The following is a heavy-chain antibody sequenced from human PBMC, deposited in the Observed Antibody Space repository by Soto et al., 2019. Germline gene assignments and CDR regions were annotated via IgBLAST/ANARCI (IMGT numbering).Heavy chain of an antibody. Sequence: EVQLVESGGGWVQPGGSVKLSCAVSGFTFSGSAIHVVRQASGKGLDLLGRISIKANSYASAYAASVKDRLTISRDDSQNAANLQMNSQKDGDTAVYDCTRVNSDSVSTSAWLDPWCQGTLLTVSS. CDR3: TRVNSDSVSTSAWLDP. D-gene: IGHD3-10*01. V-gene: IGHV3-73*02. CDR1: GFTFSGSA. J-gene: IGHJ5*02. CDR2: ISIKANSYAS.